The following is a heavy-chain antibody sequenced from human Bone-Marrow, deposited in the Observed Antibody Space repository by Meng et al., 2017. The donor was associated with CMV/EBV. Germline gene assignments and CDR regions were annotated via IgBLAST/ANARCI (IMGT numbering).Heavy chain of an antibody. CDR2: IYYSGST. CDR1: GGSISSGDYY. V-gene: IGHV4-30-4*01. D-gene: IGHD3-22*01. J-gene: IGHJ4*02. Sequence: QVQLQESGPGLVKPSQTLSLTCTVSGGSISSGDYYWSWIRQPPGKGLEWIGYIYYSGSTYYNPSLKSRVTISVDTSKNQFSLKLSSVTAADTAVYYCVRERPGRYYYDSSGLDYWGQGTLVTVSS. CDR3: VRERPGRYYYDSSGLDY.